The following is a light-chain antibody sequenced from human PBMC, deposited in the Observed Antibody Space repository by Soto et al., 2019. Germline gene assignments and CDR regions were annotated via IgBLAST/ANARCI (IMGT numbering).Light chain of an antibody. CDR3: QQNYRATPWT. Sequence: DIQMTQSPLSLSASVGDRITITCRASQSISRYLNWYQHKPGKAPKLLINAASSLERGVPSRFSGGGSGTDFTLNISSLQPDDFATYYCQQNYRATPWTFGQGTKVDIK. V-gene: IGKV1-39*01. CDR1: QSISRY. CDR2: AAS. J-gene: IGKJ1*01.